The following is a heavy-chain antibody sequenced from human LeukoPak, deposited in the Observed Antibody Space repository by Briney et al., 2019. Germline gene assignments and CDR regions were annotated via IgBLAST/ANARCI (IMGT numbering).Heavy chain of an antibody. D-gene: IGHD2-2*01. V-gene: IGHV4-39*07. Sequence: SETLSLTCTVSGGSISSSSYYWGWIRQPPGKGLEWIGSIYYSGSTYYNPSLKSRVTISVDTSKNQFSLKLSSVTAADTAVYYCARLGYCSSTSCYGGWFDPWGQGTLVTVSS. J-gene: IGHJ5*02. CDR3: ARLGYCSSTSCYGGWFDP. CDR2: IYYSGST. CDR1: GGSISSSSYY.